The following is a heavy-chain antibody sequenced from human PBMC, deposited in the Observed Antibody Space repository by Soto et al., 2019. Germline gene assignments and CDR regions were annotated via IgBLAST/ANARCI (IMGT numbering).Heavy chain of an antibody. Sequence: PGGSLRLSCAASGFTFSSFSMNWVRQAPGKGLEWVSSISTSSGYIYYADSVKGRFTISRDNAKNSLYLQMNSLRAEDTAVYYCARGSYDILTGYSYWGQGTLVTVSS. CDR1: GFTFSSFS. V-gene: IGHV3-21*01. CDR2: ISTSSGYI. CDR3: ARGSYDILTGYSY. J-gene: IGHJ4*02. D-gene: IGHD3-9*01.